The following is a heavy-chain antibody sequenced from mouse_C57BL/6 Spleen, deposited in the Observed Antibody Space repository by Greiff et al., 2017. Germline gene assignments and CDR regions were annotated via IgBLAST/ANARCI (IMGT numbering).Heavy chain of an antibody. Sequence: EVKLMESGPELVKPGASVKISCKASGYTFTDYYMNWVKQSHGKSLEWIGDINPNNGGTSYNQKFKGKATLTVDKSSSTAYMELRSLTSEDSAVYYCARGTTVVAFDYWGQGTTLTVSS. CDR3: ARGTTVVAFDY. J-gene: IGHJ2*01. CDR1: GYTFTDYY. CDR2: INPNNGGT. D-gene: IGHD1-1*01. V-gene: IGHV1-26*01.